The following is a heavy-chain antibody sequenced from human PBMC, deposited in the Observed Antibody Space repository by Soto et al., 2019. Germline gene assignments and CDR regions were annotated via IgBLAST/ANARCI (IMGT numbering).Heavy chain of an antibody. D-gene: IGHD2-15*01. CDR3: ARDGVVVAGGFDY. CDR1: GYTFTSYA. CDR2: INAGNGNT. Sequence: GASVKVSCKASGYTFTSYAMRWVRQAPGQRLEWMGWINAGNGNTKYSQKKKGRVTITRDTSASTDNIEQRSLRSEDTAVYYCARDGVVVAGGFDYWGQGTLVTVSS. J-gene: IGHJ4*02. V-gene: IGHV1-3*01.